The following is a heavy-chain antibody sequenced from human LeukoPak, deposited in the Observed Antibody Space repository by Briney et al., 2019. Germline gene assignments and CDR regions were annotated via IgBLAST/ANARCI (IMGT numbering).Heavy chain of an antibody. CDR1: GGSISSYY. V-gene: IGHV4-59*08. CDR3: ARHGSGTYDY. J-gene: IGHJ4*02. D-gene: IGHD1-26*01. Sequence: SGTLSLTCTVSGGSISSYYWSWIPQPPGKGLEWIGYISYSGSTSYNPSLKSRVSISVDTTKNQFSLKLNSVTAADTAVYFCARHGSGTYDYWGQGTLVTVSS. CDR2: ISYSGST.